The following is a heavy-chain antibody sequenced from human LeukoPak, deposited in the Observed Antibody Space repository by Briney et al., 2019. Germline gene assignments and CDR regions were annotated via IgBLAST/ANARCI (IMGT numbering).Heavy chain of an antibody. V-gene: IGHV1-69*05. CDR1: GGTFSSYA. CDR3: ARAGGYYFYMDV. D-gene: IGHD3-16*01. Sequence: SVKVSCKASGGTFSSYAISWVRQAPGQGLKWMGRIIPIFGTTNSAQKFHGRVTITTDESTSTAYMELSSLRSEDTAVYYCARAGGYYFYMDVWGKGTTVTVSS. CDR2: IIPIFGTT. J-gene: IGHJ6*03.